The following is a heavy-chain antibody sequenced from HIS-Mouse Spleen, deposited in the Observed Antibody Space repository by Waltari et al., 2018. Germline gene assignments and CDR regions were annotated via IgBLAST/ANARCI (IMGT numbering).Heavy chain of an antibody. CDR2: ISGSGGST. Sequence: EVQLLESGGGLVQHGGSLRLSCAASGFTFSSYAMSWVRQAPGKGLEWVSAISGSGGSTYYADSVKGRFTISRDNSKNTLYLQMNSLRAEDTAVYYCAKDPKGTVTTLHWYFDLWGRGTLVTVSS. J-gene: IGHJ2*01. CDR1: GFTFSSYA. CDR3: AKDPKGTVTTLHWYFDL. V-gene: IGHV3-23*01. D-gene: IGHD4-4*01.